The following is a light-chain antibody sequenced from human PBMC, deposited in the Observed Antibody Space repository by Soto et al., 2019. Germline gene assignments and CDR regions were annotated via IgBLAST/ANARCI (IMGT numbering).Light chain of an antibody. V-gene: IGKV3-20*01. Sequence: IVFTQSPGTPSFSPGGRATPSSRASQSVSSSYLAWYQQKPGQAPRLLIYGTSSRATAIPDRFSGSGSGTDFTLTISRLEPEDFAVYYCQQYGSSSWTFGQGTKVDIK. J-gene: IGKJ1*01. CDR1: QSVSSSY. CDR3: QQYGSSSWT. CDR2: GTS.